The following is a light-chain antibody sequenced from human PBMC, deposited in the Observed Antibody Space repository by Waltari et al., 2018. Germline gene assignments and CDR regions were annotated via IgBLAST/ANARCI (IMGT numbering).Light chain of an antibody. CDR3: QQYYSIPPVT. V-gene: IGKV1-NL1*01. CDR1: HGISNS. Sequence: DIQMTQSPPSLPASVGDRVTITCPASHGISNSLACYQQKPGKAPKLLLYAASTLERGVPSTFCGSGSGTDYTLTISNLQPEDFSTYYCQQYYSIPPVTFGPGTRVDFK. J-gene: IGKJ3*01. CDR2: AAS.